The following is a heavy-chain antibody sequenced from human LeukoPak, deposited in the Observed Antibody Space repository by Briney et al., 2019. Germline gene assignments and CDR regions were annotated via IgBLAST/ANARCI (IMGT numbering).Heavy chain of an antibody. CDR3: ASGGGYDILTGYYYPHYFDY. D-gene: IGHD3-9*01. Sequence: GGSLRLSCAASGFTFSSYEMNWVRQAPGKGLEWVSYISSSGSTIYYADSVKGRFTISRDNAKNSLYLQMNSLRAEDTAVYYCASGGGYDILTGYYYPHYFDYWGQGTLVTVSS. CDR1: GFTFSSYE. J-gene: IGHJ4*02. V-gene: IGHV3-48*03. CDR2: ISSSGSTI.